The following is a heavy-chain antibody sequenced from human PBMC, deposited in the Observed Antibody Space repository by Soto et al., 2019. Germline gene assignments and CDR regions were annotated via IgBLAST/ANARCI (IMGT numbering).Heavy chain of an antibody. V-gene: IGHV3-30*18. D-gene: IGHD1-26*01. CDR2: ISYDGSNK. CDR3: AKDYSYYALDY. CDR1: GFTFSSYG. J-gene: IGHJ4*02. Sequence: QVQLVESGGGVVQPGRSLRLSCAASGFTFSSYGMHWVRQAPGKGLEWVAVISYDGSNKYYADSVKDRFTISRDNSKNTLYLQMNSLRAEDTAVYYCAKDYSYYALDYWGQGTLVTVSS.